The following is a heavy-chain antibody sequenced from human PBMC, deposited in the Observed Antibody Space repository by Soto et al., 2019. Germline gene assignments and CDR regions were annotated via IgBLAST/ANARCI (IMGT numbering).Heavy chain of an antibody. Sequence: QLRLQESGSGLVKPSQTLSLTCTVSNGSVSSGTYSWSWVRQPPGKGLEWIGYMYYSGTTYYTPSLKSRLTMSMDRANDHFSLNLTSVTAADTAVYFCARGHYYYGMEVWGQGITVTVSS. CDR1: NGSVSSGTYS. J-gene: IGHJ6*01. CDR3: ARGHYYYGMEV. CDR2: MYYSGTT. V-gene: IGHV4-30-2*01.